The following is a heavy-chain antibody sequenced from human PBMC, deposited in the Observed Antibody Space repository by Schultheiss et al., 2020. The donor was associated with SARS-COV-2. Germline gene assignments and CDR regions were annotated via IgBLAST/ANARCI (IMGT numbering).Heavy chain of an antibody. D-gene: IGHD6-13*01. CDR2: ISSSGSTI. V-gene: IGHV3-48*03. J-gene: IGHJ4*02. CDR3: AREEQQLVPAPFDY. CDR1: GFTFSSYE. Sequence: GGSLRLSCAASGFTFSSYEMNWVRQAPGKGLEWVSYISSSGSTIYYADSVKGRFTISRDNAKNSLYLQMNSLRAEDTAVYYCAREEQQLVPAPFDYWGQGTLVTVSS.